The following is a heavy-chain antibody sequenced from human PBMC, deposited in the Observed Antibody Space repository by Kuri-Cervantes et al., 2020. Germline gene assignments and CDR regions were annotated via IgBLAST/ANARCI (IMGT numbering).Heavy chain of an antibody. Sequence: ASVKVSCKASGYTFTSYDINWVRQATGQGLEWMGWMNPNSGNTGYVQKFQGRVTMTRNTSIGTAYMELSSLRSEDTAVYYCARGGVKGSYSSSWFMDSWGQGTLVTVSS. CDR3: ARGGVKGSYSSSWFMDS. V-gene: IGHV1-8*02. CDR2: MNPNSGNT. J-gene: IGHJ4*02. D-gene: IGHD6-13*01. CDR1: GYTFTSYD.